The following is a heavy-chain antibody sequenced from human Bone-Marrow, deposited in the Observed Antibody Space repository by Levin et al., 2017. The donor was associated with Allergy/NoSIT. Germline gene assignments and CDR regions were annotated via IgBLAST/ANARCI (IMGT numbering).Heavy chain of an antibody. D-gene: IGHD2-15*01. V-gene: IGHV1-2*02. CDR3: ATSLVVHAFDI. J-gene: IGHJ3*02. CDR2: INPNSGGT. Sequence: GESLKISCKASGYTFTGYYMHWVRQAPGQGLEWMGWINPNSGGTNYAQKFQGRVTMTRDTSISTAYMELSRLRSDDTAVYYCATSLVVHAFDIWGQGTMVTVSS. CDR1: GYTFTGYY.